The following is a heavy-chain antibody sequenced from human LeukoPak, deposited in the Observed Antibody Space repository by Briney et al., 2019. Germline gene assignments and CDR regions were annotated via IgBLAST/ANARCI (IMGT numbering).Heavy chain of an antibody. CDR3: ARSYYDILTGYLSPYYFDY. CDR1: GGTFSSYA. CDR2: IIPIFGTA. J-gene: IGHJ4*02. V-gene: IGHV1-69*06. D-gene: IGHD3-9*01. Sequence: SVKVSCKASGGTFSSYAISWVRQAPGQGLEWMGGIIPIFGTANYAREFQGRVTITADKSTSTAYMELSSLRSEDTAVYYCARSYYDILTGYLSPYYFDYWGQGTLVTVSS.